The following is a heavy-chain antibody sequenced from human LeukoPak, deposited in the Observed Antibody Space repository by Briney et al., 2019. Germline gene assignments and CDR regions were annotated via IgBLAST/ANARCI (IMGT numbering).Heavy chain of an antibody. CDR1: GFTFSSYS. D-gene: IGHD3-22*01. CDR2: ISSSSSYI. J-gene: IGHJ4*02. Sequence: PGGSLRLSCAASGFTFSSYSMNWVRQAPGKGLEWVSSISSSSSYIYYADSVKGRFTISRDNAKNSLYLQMNSLRAEDTAVYYCARDSNPSHYYDSSGPHGYWGQGTLVTVSS. V-gene: IGHV3-21*01. CDR3: ARDSNPSHYYDSSGPHGY.